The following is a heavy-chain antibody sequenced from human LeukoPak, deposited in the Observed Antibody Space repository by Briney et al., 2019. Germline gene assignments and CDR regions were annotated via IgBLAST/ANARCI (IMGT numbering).Heavy chain of an antibody. CDR3: ARESVSKTFDP. Sequence: GGSLRLSCTASGFTFSAYAMHWVRQAPGKGLEWVAVMLYDGGNKYYADSVKGRLTISRDNSKKTLYLQMNSLRAEDTAVYYCARESVSKTFDPWGQGTLVTVSS. D-gene: IGHD2-8*01. V-gene: IGHV3-30*04. CDR1: GFTFSAYA. J-gene: IGHJ5*02. CDR2: MLYDGGNK.